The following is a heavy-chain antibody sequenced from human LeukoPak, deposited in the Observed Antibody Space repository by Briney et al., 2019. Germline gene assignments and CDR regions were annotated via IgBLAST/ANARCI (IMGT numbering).Heavy chain of an antibody. D-gene: IGHD5-12*01. CDR3: ARTGYTGYDFDY. CDR1: GXSITSNYH. J-gene: IGHJ4*02. CDR2: IYYSGIT. V-gene: IGHV4-39*01. Sequence: PSETLSLTCTVSGXSITSNYHWGWIRQPPGKGLEWIGNIYYSGITYHNPSLKSRVTMSVDTSKNQLSLKLSSVTAADTAVYYCARTGYTGYDFDYWGQGTLVTVSS.